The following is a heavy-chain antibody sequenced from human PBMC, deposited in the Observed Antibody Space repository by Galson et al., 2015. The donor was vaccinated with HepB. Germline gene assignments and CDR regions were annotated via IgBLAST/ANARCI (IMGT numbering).Heavy chain of an antibody. CDR3: ASTLEVVPAAGHNYYYGMDV. Sequence: SLRLSCAASGFTFDDYGMSWVRQAPGKGLEWVSGINWNGGSTGYADSVKGRFTISRDNAKNSLYLQMNSLRAEDTALYYCASTLEVVPAAGHNYYYGMDVWGQGTTVTVSS. J-gene: IGHJ6*02. D-gene: IGHD2-2*01. CDR1: GFTFDDYG. CDR2: INWNGGST. V-gene: IGHV3-20*04.